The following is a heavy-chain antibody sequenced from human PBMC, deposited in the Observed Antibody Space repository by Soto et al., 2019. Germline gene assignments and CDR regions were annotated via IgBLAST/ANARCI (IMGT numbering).Heavy chain of an antibody. CDR1: GGTFSSYA. J-gene: IGHJ6*02. CDR3: ASQYSSSSYYGMDV. Sequence: LVKVSCKASGGTFSSYAISWVRQAPGQGLEWMGGIIPIFGTANYAQKFQGRVTITADKSTSTAYMELSSLRSEDTAVYYCASQYSSSSYYGMDVWGQGTAVTVSS. V-gene: IGHV1-69*06. CDR2: IIPIFGTA. D-gene: IGHD6-13*01.